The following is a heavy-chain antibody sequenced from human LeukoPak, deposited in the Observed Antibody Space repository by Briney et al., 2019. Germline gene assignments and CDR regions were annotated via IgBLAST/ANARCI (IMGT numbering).Heavy chain of an antibody. V-gene: IGHV3-23*01. Sequence: PGGSLRLSCAASGFTFSSFEMNWVRQAPGKGLEWVSTLSPSGADTYYADSVKGRFTISRDISKNTLYLQMNSLRAEDTAVYYCARRAYNWGAFDIWGQGTMVTVSS. CDR2: LSPSGADT. J-gene: IGHJ3*02. D-gene: IGHD5-24*01. CDR1: GFTFSSFE. CDR3: ARRAYNWGAFDI.